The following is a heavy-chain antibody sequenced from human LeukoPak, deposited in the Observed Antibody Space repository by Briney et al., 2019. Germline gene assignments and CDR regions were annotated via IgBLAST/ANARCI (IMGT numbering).Heavy chain of an antibody. CDR2: ISGSGIST. D-gene: IGHD6-19*01. CDR3: AKDHRGYSSDATPYYFAC. Sequence: GRSLRLSCAASGFTFSSYAMIWVRQAPGKGLEWVSTISGSGISTYYAESVKGRFTISRDNSKNTLYLQMNSLRAEDTAVYFCAKDHRGYSSDATPYYFACWGQGTLVTVSS. J-gene: IGHJ4*02. V-gene: IGHV3-23*01. CDR1: GFTFSSYA.